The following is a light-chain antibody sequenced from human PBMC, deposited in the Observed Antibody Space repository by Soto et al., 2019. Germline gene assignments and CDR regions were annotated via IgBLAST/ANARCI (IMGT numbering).Light chain of an antibody. V-gene: IGKV3-15*01. CDR2: GAS. CDR1: QSVRSS. J-gene: IGKJ1*01. CDR3: QQYNIWPQT. Sequence: ELVMTQSPATLSVSPGESATLSCRASQSVRSSLAWYQQKPGQAPRLLIYGASTRATGIPARFSGSGSGTEFTLTISSLQSEDFAVYFCQQYNIWPQTFGQGTKV.